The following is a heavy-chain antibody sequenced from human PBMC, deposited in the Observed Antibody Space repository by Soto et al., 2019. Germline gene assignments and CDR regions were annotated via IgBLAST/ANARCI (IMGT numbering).Heavy chain of an antibody. Sequence: QVQLQESGPGLVKPSQTLSLTCTVSGGSISSGDYYWSWIRQPPGKGLEWIGYIYYSGSTYYNPSLKSRVTISVDTSKYQFALKLRSVTAADMAVYYSATYGCNSVYFDSWGQGTLVTVSS. V-gene: IGHV4-30-4*01. CDR2: IYYSGST. J-gene: IGHJ4*02. CDR1: GGSISSGDYY. CDR3: ATYGCNSVYFDS. D-gene: IGHD4-17*01.